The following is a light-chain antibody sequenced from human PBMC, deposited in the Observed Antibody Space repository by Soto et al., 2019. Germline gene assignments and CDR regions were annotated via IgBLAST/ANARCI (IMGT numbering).Light chain of an antibody. J-gene: IGLJ2*01. CDR1: SSNIGSSY. Sequence: QSVLTQPPSASGTPGQRVTISCSGSSSNIGSSYVYWYQQLPGTAPKLVIFRNNQRPSGVPDRFSGSKSGTSASLAISGLRSGDEADYYCAGWDASLSGHVVFGGGTKLTVL. CDR3: AGWDASLSGHVV. CDR2: RNN. V-gene: IGLV1-47*01.